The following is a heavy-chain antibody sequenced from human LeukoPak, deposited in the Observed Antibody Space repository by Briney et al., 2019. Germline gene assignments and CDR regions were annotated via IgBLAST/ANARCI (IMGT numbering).Heavy chain of an antibody. CDR1: GFTFSSYE. V-gene: IGHV3-48*03. Sequence: GGSLRLSCAASGFTFSSYEMNWVRQAPGKGLEWVSYISSSGSTIYYADSVKGRFTISRDNAKNSLYLQMSSLRAEDTAVYYCARWSSGHFDYWGQGTLVTVSS. D-gene: IGHD3-10*01. CDR2: ISSSGSTI. J-gene: IGHJ4*02. CDR3: ARWSSGHFDY.